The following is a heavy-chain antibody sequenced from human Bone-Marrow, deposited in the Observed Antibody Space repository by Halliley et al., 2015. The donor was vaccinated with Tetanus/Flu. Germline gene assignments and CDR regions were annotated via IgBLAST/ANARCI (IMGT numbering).Heavy chain of an antibody. CDR1: GFTFGDYA. CDR2: IRSKGYGGTT. CDR3: TRDEYGSGSSPGY. V-gene: IGHV3-49*04. D-gene: IGHD3-10*01. Sequence: SLRLSCTASGFTFGDYAMSWVRQAPGKGLEWVGVIRSKGYGGTTEYAASVKGRFTISRDDSKSIAYLEMNSLKTEDTGVYYCTRDEYGSGSSPGYWGQGTLLSFSS. J-gene: IGHJ4*02.